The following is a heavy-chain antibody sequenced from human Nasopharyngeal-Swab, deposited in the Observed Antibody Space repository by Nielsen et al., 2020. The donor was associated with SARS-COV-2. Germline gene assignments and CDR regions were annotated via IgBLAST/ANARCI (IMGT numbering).Heavy chain of an antibody. J-gene: IGHJ4*02. Sequence: GVLKISCAASGFTFSSYAMSWVRQAPGKGLEWVSAISGSGGSTYYADSVKGRFTISRDNSKNTLYLQMNSLRAEDTAVYYCAKDLPKYYDFWSGYYAMFDYWGQGTLVTVSS. D-gene: IGHD3-3*01. V-gene: IGHV3-23*01. CDR1: GFTFSSYA. CDR3: AKDLPKYYDFWSGYYAMFDY. CDR2: ISGSGGST.